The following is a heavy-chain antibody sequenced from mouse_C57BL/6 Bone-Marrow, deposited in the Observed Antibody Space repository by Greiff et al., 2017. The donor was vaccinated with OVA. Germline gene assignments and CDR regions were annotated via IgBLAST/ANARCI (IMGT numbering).Heavy chain of an antibody. CDR1: GYTFTDYY. J-gene: IGHJ3*01. CDR3: AREGYEAY. D-gene: IGHD2-2*01. Sequence: EVQLQQSGPELVKPGASVKISCKASGYTFTDYYMNWVKQSHGKSLEWIGDINPNNGGTSYNQKFKGKATLTVDKSSSTAYMELRSLTSEDSAVYYCAREGYEAYWGQGTLVTVSA. CDR2: INPNNGGT. V-gene: IGHV1-26*01.